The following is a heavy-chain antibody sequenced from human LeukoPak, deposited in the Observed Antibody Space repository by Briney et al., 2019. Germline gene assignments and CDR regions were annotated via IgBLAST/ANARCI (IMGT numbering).Heavy chain of an antibody. CDR3: AREIIGGACFLDY. J-gene: IGHJ4*02. CDR1: GFTFSSYS. Sequence: GGSLRLSCAASGFTFSSYSMNWVRQAPGKGLEGVSYISSSSSTIYYADPVKGRFTISRDNAKNSLYLQMNSLRAEDTAVYYCAREIIGGACFLDYWGEGTLVTVSS. D-gene: IGHD3-10*01. CDR2: ISSSSSTI. V-gene: IGHV3-48*01.